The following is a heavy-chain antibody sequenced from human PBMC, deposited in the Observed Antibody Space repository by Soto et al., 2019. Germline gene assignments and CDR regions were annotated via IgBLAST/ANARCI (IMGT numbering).Heavy chain of an antibody. V-gene: IGHV3-23*01. J-gene: IGHJ4*02. Sequence: PGGSLRLSCAASGFTFSSYAMSWVRQAPGKGLEWVSAISGSGGSTYYADSVKGRFTISRDNSKNTLYLQMNSLRAEDTAVYYCANNDGGPTTVASSFDYWGQGTLVTISS. CDR1: GFTFSSYA. CDR3: ANNDGGPTTVASSFDY. D-gene: IGHD4-17*01. CDR2: ISGSGGST.